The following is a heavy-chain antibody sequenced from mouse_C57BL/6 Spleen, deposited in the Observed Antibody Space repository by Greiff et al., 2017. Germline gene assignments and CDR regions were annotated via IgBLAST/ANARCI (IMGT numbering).Heavy chain of an antibody. CDR2: ISTASSTI. J-gene: IGHJ4*01. CDR3: ARRGVVAKDYYAMDY. D-gene: IGHD1-1*01. Sequence: EVQLVESGGGLVKPGGSLKLSCAASGFTFSDYGMHWVRQAPEKGLEWVAYISTASSTIYYADTVKGRFTISRDNATNTLFLQMTSLRSGGTSMYYCARRGVVAKDYYAMDYWGQGTSVTVSS. V-gene: IGHV5-17*01. CDR1: GFTFSDYG.